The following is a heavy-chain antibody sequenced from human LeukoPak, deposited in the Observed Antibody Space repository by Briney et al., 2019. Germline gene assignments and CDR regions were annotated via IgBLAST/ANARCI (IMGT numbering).Heavy chain of an antibody. J-gene: IGHJ4*02. V-gene: IGHV4-34*01. D-gene: IGHD4-23*01. Sequence: SETLSLTCAVYGGSLSGYYWSWIRQPPGKGLEWIGEINHSGSTNYNPSLKSRVTISVDTSKNQFSLKLSSVTAADTAVYYCARATDYGGNPIDYWGQGTLVTVSS. CDR2: INHSGST. CDR3: ARATDYGGNPIDY. CDR1: GGSLSGYY.